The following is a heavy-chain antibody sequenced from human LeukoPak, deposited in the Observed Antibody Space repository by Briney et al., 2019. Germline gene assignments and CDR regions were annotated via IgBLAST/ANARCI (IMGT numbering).Heavy chain of an antibody. D-gene: IGHD6-19*01. CDR3: ARGPLQWPGIGVNDY. CDR2: ISAYNGNT. CDR1: GYIFTSYG. Sequence: ASVKVSCKASGYIFTSYGFSWVRQAPGQGLEWMGGISAYNGNTDYPQKLQGRVTLTTDTSTSTAYMELRSLSSDDTAVYYCARGPLQWPGIGVNDYWGQGTLVTVSS. J-gene: IGHJ4*02. V-gene: IGHV1-18*01.